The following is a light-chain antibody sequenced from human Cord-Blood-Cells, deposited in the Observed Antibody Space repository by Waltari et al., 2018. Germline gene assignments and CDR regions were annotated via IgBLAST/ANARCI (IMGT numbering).Light chain of an antibody. CDR2: AAY. V-gene: IGKV1-39*01. CDR1: QSISSY. Sequence: DIQMTQSPSSLSASVGDRVTITCLASQSISSYLNWYQQKPGKAPKLLIYAAYSLQSGVPSRFSGSGSGTDFTLTISSLQPEDFATYYCQQSYSTPMHTLGQGTKLEIK. J-gene: IGKJ2*01. CDR3: QQSYSTPMHT.